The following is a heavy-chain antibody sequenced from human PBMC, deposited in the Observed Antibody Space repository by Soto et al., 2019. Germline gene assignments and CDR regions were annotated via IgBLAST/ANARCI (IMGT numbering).Heavy chain of an antibody. V-gene: IGHV1-18*01. J-gene: IGHJ4*02. Sequence: QVPLVQSGAEVKKPGASVKVSCKASGCTFTNYGISWVRQAPGQGLEWMGWISAYNGNTNYAQRLQGRVTMTTDTSTSTAYMELRRLRSDDTAVYYCARAKSCSAGSCYDLDYWGQGTLVTVSS. CDR3: ARAKSCSAGSCYDLDY. CDR1: GCTFTNYG. D-gene: IGHD2-15*01. CDR2: ISAYNGNT.